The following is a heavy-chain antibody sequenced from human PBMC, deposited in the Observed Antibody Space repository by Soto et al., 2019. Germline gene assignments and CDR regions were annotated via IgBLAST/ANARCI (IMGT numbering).Heavy chain of an antibody. Sequence: GASVKVSCKASGYTFTSYAMHWVRQAPGQRLEWMGWINAGNGNTKYSQKFQSRVTITRDTSASTAYMELSSLRSEDTAVYYCARGIYCSGGSCGNWFDPWGQGTLVTVSS. J-gene: IGHJ5*02. CDR1: GYTFTSYA. CDR3: ARGIYCSGGSCGNWFDP. CDR2: INAGNGNT. V-gene: IGHV1-3*01. D-gene: IGHD2-15*01.